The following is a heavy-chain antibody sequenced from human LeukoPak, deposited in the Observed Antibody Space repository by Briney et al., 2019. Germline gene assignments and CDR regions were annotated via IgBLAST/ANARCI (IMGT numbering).Heavy chain of an antibody. J-gene: IGHJ4*02. V-gene: IGHV3-48*03. D-gene: IGHD6-13*01. CDR2: ISSSGSTI. CDR1: GFTSSSYE. Sequence: GALRLSCAASGFTSSSYEMNWVRQAPGKGREWVSYISSSGSTIYYADSVKGRFTISRDDSKNTLYLQMNSLRAEDTAVYYCAKDKEQLDLYYFDYWGQGTLVTVSS. CDR3: AKDKEQLDLYYFDY.